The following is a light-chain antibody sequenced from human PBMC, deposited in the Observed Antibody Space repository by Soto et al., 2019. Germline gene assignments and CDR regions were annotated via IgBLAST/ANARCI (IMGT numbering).Light chain of an antibody. J-gene: IGKJ1*01. CDR3: QQSGGSLWT. CDR2: GAS. Sequence: IVLTQSPGTRSLSTGERGTVSCGASQSVSNKYLAWYQQKPGQAPRLVMYGASNRATGIPDRFSGSVSGTDCTLTISRLEPGDGAVYDCQQSGGSLWTFGQGTKVDIK. CDR1: QSVSNKY. V-gene: IGKV3-20*01.